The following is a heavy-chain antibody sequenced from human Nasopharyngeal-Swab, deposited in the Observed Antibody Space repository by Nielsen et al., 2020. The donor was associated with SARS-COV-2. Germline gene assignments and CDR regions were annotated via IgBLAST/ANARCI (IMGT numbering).Heavy chain of an antibody. J-gene: IGHJ5*02. CDR2: FDPEDGET. Sequence: ASVKVSCKVSGYTLTELSMDWVRQAPGKGLEWMGGFDPEDGETIYAQKFQGRVTMTEDTSTDTAYMELSSLRSEDTAVYYCATGDPTVTTSNWFDPWGQGTLVTVSS. CDR1: GYTLTELS. V-gene: IGHV1-24*01. CDR3: ATGDPTVTTSNWFDP. D-gene: IGHD4-17*01.